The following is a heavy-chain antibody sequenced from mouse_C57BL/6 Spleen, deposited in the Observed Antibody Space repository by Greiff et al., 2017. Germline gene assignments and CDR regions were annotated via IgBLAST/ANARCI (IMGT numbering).Heavy chain of an antibody. D-gene: IGHD2-5*01. CDR3: AREYSNYAVLAY. V-gene: IGHV5-4*01. CDR1: GFTFSSYA. J-gene: IGHJ3*01. CDR2: ISDGGSYT. Sequence: DVMLVESGGGLVKPGGSLKLSCAASGFTFSSYAMSWVRQTPEKRLEWVATISDGGSYTYYPDNVKGRFTISRDNAKNNLYLQMSHLKSEDTAMYYCAREYSNYAVLAYWGQGTLVTVSA.